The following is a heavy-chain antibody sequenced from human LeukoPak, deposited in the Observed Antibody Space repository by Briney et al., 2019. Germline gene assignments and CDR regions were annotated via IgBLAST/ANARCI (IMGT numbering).Heavy chain of an antibody. CDR2: IYYSGST. J-gene: IGHJ4*02. CDR1: GGSFSGYY. CDR3: ARQGYSGSSDYFDY. V-gene: IGHV4-34*01. D-gene: IGHD1-26*01. Sequence: SETLSLTCAVYGGSFSGYYWSWIRQPPGKGLEWIGSIYYSGSTYYNPSLKSRVTISIDTSKNQFSLKLSSVTAADTSVYYCARQGYSGSSDYFDYWGQGTLVTVSS.